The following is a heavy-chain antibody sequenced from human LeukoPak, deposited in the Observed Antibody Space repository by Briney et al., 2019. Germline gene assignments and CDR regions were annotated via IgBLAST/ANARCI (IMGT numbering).Heavy chain of an antibody. V-gene: IGHV4-59*01. D-gene: IGHD5-12*01. Sequence: SETLSLTCTVSGSSISNYYWSWIRQPPGKRLEWIGYIYHTGSTSYNPSLKSRVIMSVETSQNQFSLKVRSVTAADTAVYYCAREDSGYDYSPFYYWGQGILVTVSS. CDR3: AREDSGYDYSPFYY. J-gene: IGHJ4*02. CDR1: GSSISNYY. CDR2: IYHTGST.